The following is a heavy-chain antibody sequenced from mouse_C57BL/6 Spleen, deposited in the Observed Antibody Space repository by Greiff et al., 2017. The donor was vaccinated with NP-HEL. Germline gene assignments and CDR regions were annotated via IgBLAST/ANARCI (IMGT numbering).Heavy chain of an antibody. J-gene: IGHJ2*01. CDR2: IWSGGST. CDR1: GFSLTSYG. D-gene: IGHD1-1*01. V-gene: IGHV2-2*01. CDR3: ARNLYGSSLWYFDY. Sequence: QVQLKESGPGLVQPSQSLSITCTVSGFSLTSYGVNWVSQSPGKGLEWLGVIWSGGSTDNNAAFISRLSISKDNSKSKVFFKMNSLQADDTAIYYCARNLYGSSLWYFDYWGQGTTLTVSS.